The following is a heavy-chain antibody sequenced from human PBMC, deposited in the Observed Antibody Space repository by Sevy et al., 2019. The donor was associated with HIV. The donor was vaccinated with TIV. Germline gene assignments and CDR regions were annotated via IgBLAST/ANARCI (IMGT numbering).Heavy chain of an antibody. CDR1: GYTLNSYD. D-gene: IGHD6-13*01. J-gene: IGHJ6*02. CDR3: ARADLDSSTFFYYYGMDV. V-gene: IGHV1-8*01. CDR2: MNPDSGRR. Sequence: ASVKVSCKASGYTLNSYDINWVRQATGQGLEWMGWMNPDSGRRDYAPKFQGRVTLTTNTSIGTAYMELRSLRSEDSAVYYCARADLDSSTFFYYYGMDVWGQGTTVTVSS.